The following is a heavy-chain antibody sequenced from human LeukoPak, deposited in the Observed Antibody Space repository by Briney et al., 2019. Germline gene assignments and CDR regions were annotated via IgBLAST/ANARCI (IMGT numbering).Heavy chain of an antibody. J-gene: IGHJ6*02. CDR1: GYTFTGYY. Sequence: GASVKVSCKASGYTFTGYYMHWVRQAPGQELEWMGWINPNSGGTNYAQKFQGWVTMTTDTSTSTAYMELRSLRSDDTAVYYCARDRASITIFGVVISPHYYYYGMDVWGQGTTVTVSS. D-gene: IGHD3-3*01. CDR3: ARDRASITIFGVVISPHYYYYGMDV. CDR2: INPNSGGT. V-gene: IGHV1-2*04.